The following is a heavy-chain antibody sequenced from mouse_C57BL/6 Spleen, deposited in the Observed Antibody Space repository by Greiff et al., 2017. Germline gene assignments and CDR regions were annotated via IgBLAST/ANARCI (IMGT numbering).Heavy chain of an antibody. CDR3: ERRGYYGNNYFDY. CDR1: GYTFTDYY. V-gene: IGHV1-26*01. D-gene: IGHD1-1*01. J-gene: IGHJ2*01. CDR2: INPNNGGT. Sequence: VQLQQSGPELVKPGASVKISCKASGYTFTDYYMNWVKQSHGKSLEWIGDINPNNGGTSYNQKFKGKATLTVDKSSSTAYMELRSLTSEDSACYYCERRGYYGNNYFDYWGQGTTLTVSS.